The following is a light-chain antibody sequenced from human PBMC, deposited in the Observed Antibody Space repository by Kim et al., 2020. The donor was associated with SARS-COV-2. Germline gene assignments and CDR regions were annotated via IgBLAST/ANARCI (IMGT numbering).Light chain of an antibody. V-gene: IGLV4-69*01. J-gene: IGLJ3*02. CDR3: QTWGTGIRV. CDR2: LNSDGSH. Sequence: QLVLTQSPSASASLGASVKLTCTLSSGHSSYAIAWHQQQPEKGPRYLMKLNSDGSHSKGDGIPDRFSCSSSGAERYLPISSLQSEDEADYYCQTWGTGIRVFGGGTQLTVL. CDR1: SGHSSYA.